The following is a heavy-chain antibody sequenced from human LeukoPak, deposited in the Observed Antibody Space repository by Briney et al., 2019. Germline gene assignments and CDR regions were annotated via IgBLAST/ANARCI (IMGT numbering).Heavy chain of an antibody. Sequence: SQTLSLACTVSGGSVSSGSYYWSWIRQPAGKGLEWIGRIYTSGSTNYNPSPKSRVTISVDTSKNQFSLKLSSVTAADTAVYYCARSVTIVGISGRDNWFDPWGQGTLVTVSS. CDR1: GGSVSSGSYY. CDR2: IYTSGST. J-gene: IGHJ5*02. V-gene: IGHV4-61*02. CDR3: ARSVTIVGISGRDNWFDP. D-gene: IGHD1-26*01.